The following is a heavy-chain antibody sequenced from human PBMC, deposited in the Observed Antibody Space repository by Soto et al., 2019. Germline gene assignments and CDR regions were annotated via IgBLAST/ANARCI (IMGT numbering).Heavy chain of an antibody. CDR1: GYSFTSYW. Sequence: PGESLKISCKGSGYSFTSYWIGWVRQMPGKGLEWMGIIYPGDSDTRYSPSFQGRVTISADKSISTAYLQWSSLKASDTAMYYCARNSGWNDPDYYYGMDVWGQGTTVTVSS. V-gene: IGHV5-51*01. CDR3: ARNSGWNDPDYYYGMDV. J-gene: IGHJ6*02. D-gene: IGHD1-1*01. CDR2: IYPGDSDT.